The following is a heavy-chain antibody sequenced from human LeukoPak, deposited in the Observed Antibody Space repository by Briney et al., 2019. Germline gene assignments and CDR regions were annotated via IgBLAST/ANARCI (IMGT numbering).Heavy chain of an antibody. D-gene: IGHD2-15*01. Sequence: GGSLRLSCAEPGFTFSSYGMHWFRQAPGKGLEWVAVIWYDGSNKYYADSVKGRFTISRDNSKNTLYLQMNSLRAEDTALYYCARGFVLVAAKNYFVYWGQGALVTVSS. CDR1: GFTFSSYG. CDR3: ARGFVLVAAKNYFVY. CDR2: IWYDGSNK. V-gene: IGHV3-33*01. J-gene: IGHJ4*02.